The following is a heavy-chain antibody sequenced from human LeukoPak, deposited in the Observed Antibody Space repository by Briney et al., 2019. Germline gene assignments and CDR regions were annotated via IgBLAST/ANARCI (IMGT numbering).Heavy chain of an antibody. CDR3: ARIWNLSWFDP. V-gene: IGHV3-30*04. J-gene: IGHJ5*02. CDR2: ISYDGSNK. CDR1: GFTFSNYA. Sequence: PGGSLRLSCAASGFTFSNYAMHWVRQAPGKGLEWVAVISYDGSNKYYADSVKGRFTISRDNSKNTLYLQMNSLRAEDTAVYYCARIWNLSWFDPWGQGTLVTVSS. D-gene: IGHD1-1*01.